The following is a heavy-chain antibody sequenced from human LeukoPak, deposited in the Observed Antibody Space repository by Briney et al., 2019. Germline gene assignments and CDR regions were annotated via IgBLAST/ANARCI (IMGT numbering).Heavy chain of an antibody. CDR1: GFTFSSHA. CDR2: LIENGATT. D-gene: IGHD5-12*01. V-gene: IGHV3-23*01. Sequence: GGSLRLSCAASGFTFSSHAMSWVRRAPGKGLEWVSGLIENGATTYYADSVKGRFTISRDNSRNTMYLQMNSLRADDTAVYYCAKALVPTTWGQGTLVTVSS. J-gene: IGHJ5*02. CDR3: AKALVPTT.